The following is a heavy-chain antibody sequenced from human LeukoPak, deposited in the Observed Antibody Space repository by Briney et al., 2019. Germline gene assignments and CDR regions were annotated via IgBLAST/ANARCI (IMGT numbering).Heavy chain of an antibody. V-gene: IGHV4-59*08. CDR2: IHSSEGT. CDR1: GGFLNGYY. Sequence: SETLSLTCTVSGGFLNGYYWGWIRQPPGKGLECIGYIHSSEGTAHNASLKSRLTISLDTSKNQFSLTLSSVTAADTAVYYCARHVYGEGMVVWGKGTMVTVSS. CDR3: ARHVYGEGMVV. J-gene: IGHJ6*04. D-gene: IGHD4-17*01.